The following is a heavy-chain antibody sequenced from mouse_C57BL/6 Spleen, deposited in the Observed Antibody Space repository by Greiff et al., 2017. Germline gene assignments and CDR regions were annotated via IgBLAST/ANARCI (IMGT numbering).Heavy chain of an antibody. D-gene: IGHD3-2*02. Sequence: DVKLQESGGGLVKPGGSLKLSCAASGFTFSDYGMHWVRQAPEKGLEWVAYISRGSSTIYYADTVKGRLPISRDNAKNTLCLQMTSLRSEDTAMYYCARGLDSSGYRYYFDYWGQGTTLTVSS. CDR3: ARGLDSSGYRYYFDY. J-gene: IGHJ2*01. CDR2: ISRGSSTI. V-gene: IGHV5-17*01. CDR1: GFTFSDYG.